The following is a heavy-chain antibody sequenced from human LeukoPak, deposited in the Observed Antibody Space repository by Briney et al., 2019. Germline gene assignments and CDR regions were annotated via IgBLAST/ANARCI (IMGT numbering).Heavy chain of an antibody. CDR3: ARGWLSSGDRCPTGLYYFAY. J-gene: IGHJ4*02. Sequence: SETLSLTCAVYGGSFSGYYWTWIRQPPGKGLEWIGEINHSGSTNYNPSLKSRVTISVDTSKNQFSLKLSSVTAADTAMYYCARGWLSSGDRCPTGLYYFAYWGQGTLVTVSS. D-gene: IGHD2-15*01. CDR2: INHSGST. V-gene: IGHV4-34*01. CDR1: GGSFSGYY.